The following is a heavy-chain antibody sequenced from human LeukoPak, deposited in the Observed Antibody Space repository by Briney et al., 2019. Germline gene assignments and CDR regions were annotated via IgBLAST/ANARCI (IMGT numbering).Heavy chain of an antibody. CDR2: INGDGSTT. CDR3: VRDLGGRSGH. J-gene: IGHJ4*02. V-gene: IGHV3-74*01. CDR1: GFTFSSNW. D-gene: IGHD1-26*01. Sequence: GGSLRLSCAASGFTFSSNWMHWVRQAPGKGLVWVSRINGDGSTTNYADSVKGRSTIFRDNAKNTLYLQMNSLRAEDTAVYYCVRDLGGRSGHWGQGTLVTVSS.